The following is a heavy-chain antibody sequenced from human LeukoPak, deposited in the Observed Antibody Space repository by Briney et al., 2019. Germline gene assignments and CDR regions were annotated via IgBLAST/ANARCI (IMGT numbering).Heavy chain of an antibody. CDR2: IKQDGSEK. V-gene: IGHV3-7*03. D-gene: IGHD3-22*01. Sequence: PGGSLRLSCAASGFTFSSYWMSWVRQAPGKGLEWVANIKQDGSEKYYVDSVKGRFTISRDNAKNSLYLQMNSLRAEDTAVYYCAKFVRYYYDSSGNYWGQGTLVTVSS. J-gene: IGHJ4*02. CDR1: GFTFSSYW. CDR3: AKFVRYYYDSSGNY.